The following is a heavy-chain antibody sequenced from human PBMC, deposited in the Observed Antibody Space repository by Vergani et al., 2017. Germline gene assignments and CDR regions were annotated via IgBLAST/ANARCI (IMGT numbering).Heavy chain of an antibody. CDR1: GFTSAGYA. V-gene: IGHV3-9*02. J-gene: IGHJ5*02. Sequence: EVQLEESGGGLVLPVRSLRLSCVASGFTSAGYAMHWVRQAPGKGLEWVSGISWNSNSIGYADSVKGRFTISGDNAKNSLYLQMNSLRAEDTALYYCAKDLGTSSGGGWFDPWGQGTLVTVSS. CDR2: ISWNSNSI. CDR3: AKDLGTSSGGGWFDP. D-gene: IGHD6-6*01.